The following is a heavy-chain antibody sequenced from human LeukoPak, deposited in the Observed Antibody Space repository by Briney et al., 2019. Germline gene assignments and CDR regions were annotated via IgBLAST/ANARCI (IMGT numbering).Heavy chain of an antibody. CDR3: ASHDYYDHWEPLY. Sequence: GGSLRLSCAASGFTVSSNYMSWVRQAPGKGLGWVSVIYSGGSTYYADSVKGRFTISRDNSKNTLYLQMNSLRAEDTAVYYCASHDYYDHWEPLYWGQGTLVTVSS. V-gene: IGHV3-53*01. D-gene: IGHD3-22*01. CDR1: GFTVSSNY. J-gene: IGHJ4*02. CDR2: IYSGGST.